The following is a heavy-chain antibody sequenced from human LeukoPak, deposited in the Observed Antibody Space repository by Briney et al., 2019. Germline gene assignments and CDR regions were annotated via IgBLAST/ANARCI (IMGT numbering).Heavy chain of an antibody. CDR2: IYSGGSA. Sequence: SSETLSLTCTVSGGSISTYYWSWIRQSPGKGLEWIGFIYSGGSANYNPSLKSRVTISVDTSKNQLSLKLSSVTAADTAVYYCARRMPSGTVDNWGQGTLVTVSS. D-gene: IGHD2-15*01. V-gene: IGHV4-59*01. CDR1: GGSISTYY. CDR3: ARRMPSGTVDN. J-gene: IGHJ4*02.